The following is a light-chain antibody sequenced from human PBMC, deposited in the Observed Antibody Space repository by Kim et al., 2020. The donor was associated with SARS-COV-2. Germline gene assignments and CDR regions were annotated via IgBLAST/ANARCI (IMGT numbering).Light chain of an antibody. Sequence: GQSITMSCTGSSGDVGAYNGVSWYERHPGKAPQLIIYDVTKRPSGVSNRFSGSKSGNTASLTISGLQAEDEADYYCSSYTSNTTLVFGGGTQLTVL. V-gene: IGLV2-14*03. CDR2: DVT. CDR3: SSYTSNTTLV. J-gene: IGLJ2*01. CDR1: SGDVGAYNG.